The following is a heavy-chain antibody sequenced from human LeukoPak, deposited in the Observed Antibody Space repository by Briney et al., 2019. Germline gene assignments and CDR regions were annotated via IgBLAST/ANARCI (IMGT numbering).Heavy chain of an antibody. V-gene: IGHV3-23*01. J-gene: IGHJ4*02. CDR2: INGGGDT. D-gene: IGHD6-19*01. CDR1: GFTFSSYG. CDR3: AKRTPYRSGLYYFDY. Sequence: GGSLRLSCAASGFTFSSYGMSWVRQAPGKGLEWVSTINGGGDTFYADSVKGRFTISRDNSKNTLYLQMNSLRAEDTAAYYCAKRTPYRSGLYYFDYWGRGTLVTVSS.